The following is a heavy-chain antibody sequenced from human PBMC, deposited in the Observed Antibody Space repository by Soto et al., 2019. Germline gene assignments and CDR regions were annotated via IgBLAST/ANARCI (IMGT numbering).Heavy chain of an antibody. CDR1: GFTFSNAW. Sequence: EVQLVESGGGLVKPGGSLRLSCAASGFTFSNAWINWVRQAPGKGLEWVGRIKSKTDGGTTDYAEPVKGRFAISRDDSNNMVYLQMNSLKIEDMAVYYCTTDSYSTIIIVRFDYWGHGTLVTVSP. D-gene: IGHD3-22*01. J-gene: IGHJ4*01. CDR2: IKSKTDGGTT. V-gene: IGHV3-15*07. CDR3: TTDSYSTIIIVRFDY.